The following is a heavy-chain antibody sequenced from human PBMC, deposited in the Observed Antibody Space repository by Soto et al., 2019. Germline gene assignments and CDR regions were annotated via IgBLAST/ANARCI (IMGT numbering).Heavy chain of an antibody. CDR1: GGSISSSSYY. CDR2: IYYSGST. CDR3: ASKNSSGWHYYYYYYGMDV. Sequence: SETLSLTCTVSGGSISSSSYYWGWIRQPPGKGLEWIGSIYYSGSTYYNPSLKSRVTISVDTSKNQFSLKLSSVTAADTAVYYCASKNSSGWHYYYYYYGMDVWGQGTTVTVSS. J-gene: IGHJ6*02. D-gene: IGHD6-19*01. V-gene: IGHV4-39*01.